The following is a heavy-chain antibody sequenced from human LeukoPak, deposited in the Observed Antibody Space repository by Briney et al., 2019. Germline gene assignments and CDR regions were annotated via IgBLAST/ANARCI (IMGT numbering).Heavy chain of an antibody. CDR1: GYTFTGYY. CDR2: INPNSGGT. J-gene: IGHJ4*02. CDR3: TYYYDSSGYRNY. D-gene: IGHD3-22*01. V-gene: IGHV1-2*06. Sequence: ASVKVSCKASGYTFTGYYMHWVRQAHGQGLEWMGRINPNSGGTNYAQKFQGRVTMTRDTSISTAYMELSRLRSDDTAVYYCTYYYDSSGYRNYWGQGTLVTVSS.